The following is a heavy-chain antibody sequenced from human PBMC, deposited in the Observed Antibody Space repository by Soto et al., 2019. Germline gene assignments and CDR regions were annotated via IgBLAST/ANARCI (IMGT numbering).Heavy chain of an antibody. J-gene: IGHJ6*02. V-gene: IGHV1-58*01. D-gene: IGHD2-2*02. CDR3: AAGSQRLVCSSTSCYKHYYYYGMDV. CDR2: IVVGSGNT. CDR1: GFTFTSSA. Sequence: SVKVSCKASGFTFTSSAVQWVRQARGQRLEWIGWIVVGSGNTNYAQKFQERVTITRDMSTSTAYMELSSLRSEDTAVYYCAAGSQRLVCSSTSCYKHYYYYGMDVWGQGTTVTVSS.